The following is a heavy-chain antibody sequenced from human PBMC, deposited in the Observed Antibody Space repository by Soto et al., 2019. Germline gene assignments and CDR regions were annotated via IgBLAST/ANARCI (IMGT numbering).Heavy chain of an antibody. CDR3: AKDPASARYCSSTSCPPSRFDP. CDR1: GFTFSSYA. D-gene: IGHD2-2*01. CDR2: ISGSGGST. V-gene: IGHV3-23*01. Sequence: GGSLRLSCAASGFTFSSYAMSWVRQAPGKGLEWVSAISGSGGSTYYADSVKGRFTISRDNSKNTLYLQMNSLRAEDTAVYYCAKDPASARYCSSTSCPPSRFDPWGQGTLVTVSS. J-gene: IGHJ5*02.